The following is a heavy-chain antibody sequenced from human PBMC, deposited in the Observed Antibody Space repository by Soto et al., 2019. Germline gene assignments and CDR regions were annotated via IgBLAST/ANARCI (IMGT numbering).Heavy chain of an antibody. J-gene: IGHJ4*02. D-gene: IGHD3-22*01. CDR3: ARDRYPSYDSSGYYYI. CDR2: ISAHNGNT. Sequence: ASVKVSCKASGYTFTSYGISWVRQAPGQGLEWMGWISAHNGNTNHAQKLQGRVTMTTDTSTSTAYMELRSLRSDDTAVYYCARDRYPSYDSSGYYYIWGQGTLVTVSS. V-gene: IGHV1-18*01. CDR1: GYTFTSYG.